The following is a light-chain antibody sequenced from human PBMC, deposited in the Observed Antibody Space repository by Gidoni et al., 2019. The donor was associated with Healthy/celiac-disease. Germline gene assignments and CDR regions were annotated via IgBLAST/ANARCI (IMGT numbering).Light chain of an antibody. CDR3: QVWDSSSDPWV. J-gene: IGLJ3*02. CDR2: YDN. CDR1: NIGSKS. V-gene: IGLV3-21*03. Sequence: SYVLTQPPSVSVAPGKTARITCGGNNIGSKSVHWYQQKPGQAPVLVVYYDNDRPSGIPERFSGSNSGNTATLTISRVEAGDEADYYCQVWDSSSDPWVFGGGTKLTVL.